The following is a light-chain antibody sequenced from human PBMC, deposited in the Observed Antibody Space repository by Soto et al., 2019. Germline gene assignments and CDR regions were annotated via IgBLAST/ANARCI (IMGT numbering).Light chain of an antibody. CDR3: KQYGSSPYT. V-gene: IGKV3-20*01. CDR1: QSVSSSY. J-gene: IGKJ2*01. Sequence: EIVLTQSPGTLSLSPGERATLSCRASQSVSSSYLAWYQQKPGQAPRLLIYGASSRATGIPDRFSGSGSGTDFTLNISRLEPEDFAVYYCKQYGSSPYTFGQGTKLEIK. CDR2: GAS.